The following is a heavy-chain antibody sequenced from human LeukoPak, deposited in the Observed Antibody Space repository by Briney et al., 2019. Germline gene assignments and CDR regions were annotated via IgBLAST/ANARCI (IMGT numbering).Heavy chain of an antibody. CDR1: GYTFTSYY. D-gene: IGHD3-22*01. J-gene: IGHJ4*02. CDR2: INPSGGST. V-gene: IGHV1-46*01. Sequence: ASVKVSCKASGYTFTSYYMHWVRQAPGQGLEWMGIINPSGGSTSYAQKFQGRVTMTRDTSTSTVYMELSSLRSEDTAVYYCAREIAYDSSGYYGEWGLDYWSQGTLVTVSS. CDR3: AREIAYDSSGYYGEWGLDY.